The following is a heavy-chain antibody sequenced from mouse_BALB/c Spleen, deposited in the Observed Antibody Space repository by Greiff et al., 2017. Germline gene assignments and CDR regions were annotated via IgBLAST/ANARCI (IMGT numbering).Heavy chain of an antibody. Sequence: VQLMQSGPGGVKPSQSLRLTCSVTGYSITSGYDWNWIRQFPGNKLEWMGYISYDGSNNYNPSLKNRISITRDTSKNHFFLKLTSVTTEDTATYYCARGVAIYYHFAMDYWGQGTSVTVSS. V-gene: IGHV3-6*01. CDR3: ARGVAIYYHFAMDY. CDR1: GYSITSGYD. CDR2: ISYDGSN. J-gene: IGHJ4*01. D-gene: IGHD1-1*01.